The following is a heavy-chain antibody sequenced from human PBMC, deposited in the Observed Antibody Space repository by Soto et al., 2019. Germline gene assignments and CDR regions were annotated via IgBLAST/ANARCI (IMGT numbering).Heavy chain of an antibody. J-gene: IGHJ6*02. Sequence: QVQLVQSGAEVKKPGASVKVSCKASGYTFTSYGISWVRQAPGQGLEWMGWISAYNGNTNYAQKLQGRVTMTTDTSTRTAYMELRSLRSDDTAVYYCARVRTGYSSSIYYYGMDVWGQGTTVTVSS. CDR1: GYTFTSYG. CDR3: ARVRTGYSSSIYYYGMDV. D-gene: IGHD6-13*01. CDR2: ISAYNGNT. V-gene: IGHV1-18*01.